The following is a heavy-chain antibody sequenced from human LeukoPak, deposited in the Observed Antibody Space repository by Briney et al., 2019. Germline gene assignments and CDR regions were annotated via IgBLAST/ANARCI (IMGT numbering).Heavy chain of an antibody. CDR2: ISAYNGNT. J-gene: IGHJ4*02. V-gene: IGHV1-18*01. D-gene: IGHD3-10*01. CDR1: GYTFTSYG. CDR3: ARAPGDGSGSYYSYY. Sequence: ASVKVSCKASGYTFTSYGISWVRQAPGQGLEWMGWISAYNGNTNYAQKLQGRVTMTTDTSTSTAYMELRSLRSDDTAVYYCARAPGDGSGSYYSYYWGQGTLVTVSS.